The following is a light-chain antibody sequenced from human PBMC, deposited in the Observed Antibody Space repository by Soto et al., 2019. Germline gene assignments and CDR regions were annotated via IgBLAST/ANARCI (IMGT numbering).Light chain of an antibody. J-gene: IGLJ2*01. CDR2: DVS. CDR3: SSYRKSSTLGVV. CDR1: ISEVGGYNY. Sequence: QSALTQPASVSGSPGQSITISCTGTISEVGGYNYLSWYQHHPGKAPKLIIYDVSKRPSGVSNRFSGSKSGNTASLTISGLQAEDEADYYCSSYRKSSTLGVVFGGGTKLTVL. V-gene: IGLV2-14*03.